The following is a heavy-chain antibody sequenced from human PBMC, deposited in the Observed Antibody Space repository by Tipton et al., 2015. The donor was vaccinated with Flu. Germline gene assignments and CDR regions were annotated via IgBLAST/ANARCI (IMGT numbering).Heavy chain of an antibody. CDR3: AREGWELDAFDI. V-gene: IGHV3-21*01. J-gene: IGHJ3*02. D-gene: IGHD1-26*01. CDR2: ISSSSSYI. CDR1: GFTFSSYS. Sequence: SLRLSCAASGFTFSSYSMNWVRQAPGKGLEWVSSISSSSSYIYYADSVKDRFTISRDNAKNSLYLQMNSLRAEDTAVYYCAREGWELDAFDIWGQGTMVTVSS.